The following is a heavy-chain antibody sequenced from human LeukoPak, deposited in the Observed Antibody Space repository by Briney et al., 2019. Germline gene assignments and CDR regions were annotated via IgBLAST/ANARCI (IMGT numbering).Heavy chain of an antibody. CDR3: ARGLGYYGSGSYYNSGWFDP. V-gene: IGHV1-2*02. D-gene: IGHD3-10*01. CDR2: INPNSGGT. Sequence: ASVKVSCKASGYTFTGYYMHWVRQAPGQGLEWMGWINPNSGGTNYAQKFQGRVTMTRDTSISTAYMELSRLRSDDTAVYYCARGLGYYGSGSYYNSGWFDPWGQGTLVTVSS. J-gene: IGHJ5*02. CDR1: GYTFTGYY.